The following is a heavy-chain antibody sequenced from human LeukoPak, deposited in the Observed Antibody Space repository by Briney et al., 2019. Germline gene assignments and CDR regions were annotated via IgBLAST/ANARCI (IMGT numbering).Heavy chain of an antibody. CDR2: ISSTSSDT. CDR3: AAPYYYGSGSLLNYYYGMDV. D-gene: IGHD3-10*01. Sequence: PGGSLRLSCAASGFIFSDYYMSWIRQTPGKGQEWLSYISSTSSDTNYADSVKGRFTISRDNAKKSLFLQMNSLRAEDTGVYYCAAPYYYGSGSLLNYYYGMDVWGKGTTVTVSS. J-gene: IGHJ6*04. CDR1: GFIFSDYY. V-gene: IGHV3-11*06.